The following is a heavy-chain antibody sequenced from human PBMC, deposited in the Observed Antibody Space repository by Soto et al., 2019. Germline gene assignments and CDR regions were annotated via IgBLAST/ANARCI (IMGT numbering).Heavy chain of an antibody. V-gene: IGHV4-31*03. J-gene: IGHJ4*02. Sequence: PSETLSLTCTVSGGSISSGGYYWSWIRQHPGKGLEWIGYISYSGSTYYNPSLKSRLTISVDTSKNQFSLKLSSVTAADTAVYYCARVGVTMVRGVISNYFDYWGQGTLVTV. CDR2: ISYSGST. CDR1: GGSISSGGYY. CDR3: ARVGVTMVRGVISNYFDY. D-gene: IGHD3-10*01.